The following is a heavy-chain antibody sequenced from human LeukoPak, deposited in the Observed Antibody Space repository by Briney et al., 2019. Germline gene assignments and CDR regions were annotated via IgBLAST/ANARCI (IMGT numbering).Heavy chain of an antibody. D-gene: IGHD5-24*01. CDR2: ISAYDGNT. J-gene: IGHJ6*03. CDR1: GYTFTSYG. V-gene: IGHV1-18*01. CDR3: ARVRLSSEMGYYYYYMDV. Sequence: ASVKVSCKASGYTFTSYGISWVRQAPGQGLEWMGWISAYDGNTNYAQKLQGRVTTTTDPSTSTAYMELRSLRSVDTAVYYCARVRLSSEMGYYYYYMDVGGKPSTVTVSS.